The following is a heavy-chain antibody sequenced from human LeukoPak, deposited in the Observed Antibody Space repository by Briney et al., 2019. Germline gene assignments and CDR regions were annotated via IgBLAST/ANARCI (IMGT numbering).Heavy chain of an antibody. Sequence: GGSLRLSCVASGFTFSTYAMGWVRQVPGKGLEWVSSVSESGGGTYYADSVKGRFTISRDNSKNTLYLQMNSLRAEDTAVYYCAKDLFVSGPGDYWGQGTLVTVSS. J-gene: IGHJ4*02. CDR1: GFTFSTYA. V-gene: IGHV3-23*01. CDR2: VSESGGGT. CDR3: AKDLFVSGPGDY. D-gene: IGHD2-21*01.